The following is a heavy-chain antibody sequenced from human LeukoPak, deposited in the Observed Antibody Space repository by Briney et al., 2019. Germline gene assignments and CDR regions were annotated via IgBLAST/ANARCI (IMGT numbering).Heavy chain of an antibody. CDR3: ASGGVRGYVPDY. V-gene: IGHV4-61*02. J-gene: IGHJ4*02. D-gene: IGHD3-10*01. Sequence: SETLSLTCTVSGGSISSGDYYWSWIRQPPGKGLEWIGRIYTSGSTNYNPSLKSRVTMSVDTSKNQFSLKLSSVTAADTAVYYCASGGVRGYVPDYWGQGTLVTVSS. CDR2: IYTSGST. CDR1: GGSISSGDYY.